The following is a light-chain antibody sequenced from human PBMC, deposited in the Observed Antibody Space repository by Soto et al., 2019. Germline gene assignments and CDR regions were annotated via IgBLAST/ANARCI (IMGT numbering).Light chain of an antibody. CDR3: AAWDDSLNVF. CDR1: SSNIGSNT. J-gene: IGLJ1*01. V-gene: IGLV1-44*01. Sequence: QSVLTQPPSASWTPGQRVTISCSGSSSNIGSNTVNWYQQLPGTAPKLLIYSNNQRPSGVPDRFSGSKSGTSVSLAISGLKSEDEADYYCAAWDDSLNVFFGTGPKVTXL. CDR2: SNN.